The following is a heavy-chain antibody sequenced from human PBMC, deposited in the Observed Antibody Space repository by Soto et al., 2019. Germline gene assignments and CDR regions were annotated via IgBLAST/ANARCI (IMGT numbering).Heavy chain of an antibody. CDR2: IYYSGST. D-gene: IGHD2-15*01. J-gene: IGHJ6*03. CDR3: ARRVGSGGSVKQGKYYYYYMDV. V-gene: IGHV4-59*08. CDR1: GGSISSYY. Sequence: SETLSLTCTVSGGSISSYYWSWIRQPPGKGLEWIGYIYYSGSTNYNPSLKSRVTISVDTSKNQFSLKLSSVTAADTAVYYCARRVGSGGSVKQGKYYYYYMDVWGKGTTVTVSS.